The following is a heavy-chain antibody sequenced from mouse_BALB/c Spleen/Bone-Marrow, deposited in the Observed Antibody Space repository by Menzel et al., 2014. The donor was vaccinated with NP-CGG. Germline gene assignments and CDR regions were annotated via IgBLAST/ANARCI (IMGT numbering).Heavy chain of an antibody. V-gene: IGHV5-9-3*01. Sequence: EVKLMVSGGGLVSPGGSLKLSCAASGFTFSNYAMSWVRQTPEKRLEWVATVSSGGSFTYYPDSVKGRFTISRDSAKNTLYLQMSSLRSEDTAMYYCARHGDNYVFAYWGQGTTRTVSS. D-gene: IGHD1-3*01. CDR2: VSSGGSFT. J-gene: IGHJ2*01. CDR1: GFTFSNYA. CDR3: ARHGDNYVFAY.